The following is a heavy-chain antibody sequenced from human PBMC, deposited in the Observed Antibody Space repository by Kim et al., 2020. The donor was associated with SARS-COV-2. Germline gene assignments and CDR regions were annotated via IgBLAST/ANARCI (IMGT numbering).Heavy chain of an antibody. CDR3: ARDRRFGELFLDY. D-gene: IGHD3-10*01. CDR1: GGSISSGGYS. V-gene: IGHV4-30-2*01. J-gene: IGHJ4*02. Sequence: SETLSLTCAVSGGSISSGGYSWSWIRQPPGKGLEWIGYIYHSGSTYYNPSLKSRVTISVDRSKNQFSLKLSSVTAADTAVYYCARDRRFGELFLDYWGQGTLLTVSS. CDR2: IYHSGST.